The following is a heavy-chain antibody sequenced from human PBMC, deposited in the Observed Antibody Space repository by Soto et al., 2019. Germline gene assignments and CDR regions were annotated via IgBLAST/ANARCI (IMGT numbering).Heavy chain of an antibody. D-gene: IGHD2-2*01. V-gene: IGHV3-72*01. Sequence: GGSLRLSCAASGFTFSDHYMDWVRQAPGKGLEWVGRTRNKANSYTTEYAASVKGRFTISRDDSKNSLYLQMNSLKTEDTAVYYCARGNFCSSTSCYFDGIDYWGQGTLVTVSS. J-gene: IGHJ4*02. CDR2: TRNKANSYTT. CDR1: GFTFSDHY. CDR3: ARGNFCSSTSCYFDGIDY.